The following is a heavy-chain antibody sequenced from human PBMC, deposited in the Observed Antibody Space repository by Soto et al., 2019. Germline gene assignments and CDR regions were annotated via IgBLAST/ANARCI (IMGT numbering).Heavy chain of an antibody. V-gene: IGHV4-34*01. CDR2: INHSGST. CDR3: ARAEQQWLVRFFDY. CDR1: GGSFSGYY. Sequence: QVQLQQWGAGLLKPSETLSLTCAVYGGSFSGYYWSWIRQPPGKGLEWIGEINHSGSTNYNPSLKSRVPISVATSKNQFSLKLSSVTAADTAVYYCARAEQQWLVRFFDYWGQGTLVTVSS. D-gene: IGHD6-19*01. J-gene: IGHJ4*02.